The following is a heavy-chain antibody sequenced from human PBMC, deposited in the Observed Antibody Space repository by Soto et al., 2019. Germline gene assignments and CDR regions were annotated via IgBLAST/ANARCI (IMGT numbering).Heavy chain of an antibody. CDR2: IIPIFGTA. CDR1: GGTFSSDA. D-gene: IGHD3-22*01. J-gene: IGHJ3*02. Sequence: SVKVSCKASGGTFSSDAISWVRQAPGQGLEWMGGIIPIFGTANYAQKFQGRVTITADESTSTAYMELSSLRSEDTAVYYCARADSSGYYVEGAFDIWGQGTMVTVSS. V-gene: IGHV1-69*13. CDR3: ARADSSGYYVEGAFDI.